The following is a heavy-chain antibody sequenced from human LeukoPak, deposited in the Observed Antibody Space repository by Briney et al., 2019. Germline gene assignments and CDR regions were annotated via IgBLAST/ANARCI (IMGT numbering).Heavy chain of an antibody. J-gene: IGHJ5*02. Sequence: SETLSPTCAVYGGSFSGYYWSWIRQPPGKGLEWIGEINHSGSTNYNPSLKSRVTISVDTSKNQFSLKLSSVTAADTAVYYCARIYYGSGEEPLNWFDPWGQGTLVTVSS. CDR1: GGSFSGYY. CDR2: INHSGST. V-gene: IGHV4-34*01. CDR3: ARIYYGSGEEPLNWFDP. D-gene: IGHD3-10*01.